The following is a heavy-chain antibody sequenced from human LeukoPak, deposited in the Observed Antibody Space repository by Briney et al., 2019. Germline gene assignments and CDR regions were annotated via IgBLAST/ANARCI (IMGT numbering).Heavy chain of an antibody. V-gene: IGHV4-30-2*01. CDR3: ARDSIHYDILTGYYSSNWFDP. CDR1: GGSISSGGYS. D-gene: IGHD3-9*01. CDR2: IYHSGST. J-gene: IGHJ5*02. Sequence: PSETLSLTCAVSGGSISSGGYSWSWIQQPPGKGLEWIGYIYHSGSTYYNPSLKSRVTISVDRSKNQFSLKLSSVTAADTAVYYCARDSIHYDILTGYYSSNWFDPWGQGTLVTVSS.